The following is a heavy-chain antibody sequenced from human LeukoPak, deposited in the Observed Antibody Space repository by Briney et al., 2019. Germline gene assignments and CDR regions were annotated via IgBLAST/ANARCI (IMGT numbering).Heavy chain of an antibody. J-gene: IGHJ4*02. CDR1: GYTFTGYY. CDR3: ARSRDLTAMAHFDY. CDR2: INPNSGGT. Sequence: ASVKVSCKASGYTFTGYYMHWVRQAPGQGLEWMGWINPNSGGTNYAQKFQGRVTMTRDTSISTAYMELSRLRSDDTAVYYCARSRDLTAMAHFDYWGQGTLVTVSS. V-gene: IGHV1-2*02. D-gene: IGHD5-18*01.